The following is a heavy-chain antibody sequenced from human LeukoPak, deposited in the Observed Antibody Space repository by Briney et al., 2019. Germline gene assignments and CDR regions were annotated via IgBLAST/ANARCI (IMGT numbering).Heavy chain of an antibody. Sequence: GGSRSLSCTASGFTIRSYWMSWVRQAPGKGLEWVANIKQDGSEKYFADSVRGRFTISRDNAKNSLYLQMDSLRVEDTAMYYCAREDTGMASYWGQGTLVTASS. CDR3: AREDTGMASY. V-gene: IGHV3-7*01. CDR2: IKQDGSEK. J-gene: IGHJ4*02. CDR1: GFTIRSYW. D-gene: IGHD5-18*01.